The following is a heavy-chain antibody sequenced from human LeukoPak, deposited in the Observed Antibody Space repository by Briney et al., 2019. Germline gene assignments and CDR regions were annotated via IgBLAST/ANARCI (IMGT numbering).Heavy chain of an antibody. CDR3: GKGRNSSGYYFGY. CDR1: GFTFSSYA. J-gene: IGHJ4*02. V-gene: IGHV3-23*01. Sequence: GGSVRLSCAASGFTFSSYAMSGVRQAPGKGLEWVSAISGSGGSTYYADSVKGRFTISRDNSKNTLYLQMNSLRAEDTAVYYCGKGRNSSGYYFGYWGQGTLVTVSS. CDR2: ISGSGGST. D-gene: IGHD3-22*01.